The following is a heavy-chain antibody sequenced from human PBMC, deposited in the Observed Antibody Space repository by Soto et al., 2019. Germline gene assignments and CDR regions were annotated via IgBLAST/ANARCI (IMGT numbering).Heavy chain of an antibody. V-gene: IGHV4-30-4*01. CDR2: ISYSGTT. J-gene: IGHJ5*02. CDR3: ARGRGYSYGLDP. CDR1: GDSISSNNNY. D-gene: IGHD5-18*01. Sequence: SETLSLTCTVSGDSISSNNNYWSWIRQPPGEGLEWIGFISYSGTTSYSPSLRSRVAISLDTSKNQFSLSLSSVTAADTAVYYCARGRGYSYGLDPWGQGTLVTVSS.